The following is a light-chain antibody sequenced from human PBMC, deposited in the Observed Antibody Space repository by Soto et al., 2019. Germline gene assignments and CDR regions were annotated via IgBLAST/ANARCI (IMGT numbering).Light chain of an antibody. J-gene: IGKJ1*01. Sequence: EIVLTQSPGTLSLSPGERATLSCRASQSISSSYLAWYQQKPGQAPRPLIYGASSRATGIPDRFSGSGSGTDFTLPTSRLEPEDVAVYYCQQYVSSPWTFGQGPKVDIK. CDR3: QQYVSSPWT. CDR1: QSISSSY. CDR2: GAS. V-gene: IGKV3-20*01.